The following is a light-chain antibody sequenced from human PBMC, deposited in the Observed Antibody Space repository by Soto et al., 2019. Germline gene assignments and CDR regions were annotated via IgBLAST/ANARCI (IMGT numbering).Light chain of an antibody. J-gene: IGLJ1*01. CDR3: APWDDTVSGYV. V-gene: IGLV1-44*01. Sequence: QSVLTQSPSVSGTPGQRVTMSCSGSTSNIGNNPVHWYQQSPGTAPKLLMYDNDQRPSGVADRFSGSKSGTSASLAISGLQSEDETEYYCAPWDDTVSGYVFGTGTKLTVL. CDR2: DND. CDR1: TSNIGNNP.